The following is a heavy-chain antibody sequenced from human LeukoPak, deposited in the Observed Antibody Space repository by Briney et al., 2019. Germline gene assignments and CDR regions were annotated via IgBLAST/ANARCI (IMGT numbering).Heavy chain of an antibody. V-gene: IGHV3-7*01. J-gene: IGHJ4*02. CDR3: ARDHAYRTDY. Sequence: GGSLRLSCAASGFSFSNDWMFCVRQAPGKGLEWVANINQDESKKYYVDSVKGRFTISRDNAKNSLYLQMSTLRAEDTAVYYCARDHAYRTDYWGQGTLVTASS. CDR2: INQDESKK. CDR1: GFSFSNDW. D-gene: IGHD2-2*01.